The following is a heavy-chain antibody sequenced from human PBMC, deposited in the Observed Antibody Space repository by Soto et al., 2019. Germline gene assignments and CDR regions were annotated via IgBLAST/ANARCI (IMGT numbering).Heavy chain of an antibody. CDR3: ASLRSRWNIDY. V-gene: IGHV4-30-4*01. D-gene: IGHD6-13*01. Sequence: QLQLQESGPGLVKPSQTLSLTCTVSGGSISTDDHYWAWIRQPPGKGLEWIGYIYYTGSTHYNPSLKSRLFTSLDTSKNQFSLQLTSVTAADTAVYYCASLRSRWNIDYWGQGNLVTVSS. J-gene: IGHJ4*02. CDR1: GGSISTDDHY. CDR2: IYYTGST.